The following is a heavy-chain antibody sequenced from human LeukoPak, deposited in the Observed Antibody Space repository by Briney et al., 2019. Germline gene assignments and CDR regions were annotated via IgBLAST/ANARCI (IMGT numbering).Heavy chain of an antibody. CDR1: GGSIGSSYW. D-gene: IGHD3-22*01. CDR2: IYYSGST. V-gene: IGHV4-4*02. J-gene: IGHJ4*02. CDR3: ARGHYDSNGYYSDYFDS. Sequence: PSGTLSLTCAVSGGSIGSSYWWTWVRQPPGKGLEWIGAIYYSGSTNYNPSLMSRVTISVDKSKNQFSLKMNSVTAADTAIYFCARGHYDSNGYYSDYFDSWSQGTLVTVSS.